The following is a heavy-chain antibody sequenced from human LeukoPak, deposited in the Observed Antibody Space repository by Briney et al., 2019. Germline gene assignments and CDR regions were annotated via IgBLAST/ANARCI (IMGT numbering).Heavy chain of an antibody. J-gene: IGHJ4*02. CDR2: IYYSGST. D-gene: IGHD3-22*01. Sequence: SETLPLTCTVSGGSISSSSYYWGWIRQPPGKGLEWIGSIYYSGSTYYNPSLKSRVTISVDTSKNQFSLKLSSVTAADTAVYYCARHQYYYDSSGYRRPFDYWGQGTLVTVSS. CDR3: ARHQYYYDSSGYRRPFDY. V-gene: IGHV4-39*01. CDR1: GGSISSSSYY.